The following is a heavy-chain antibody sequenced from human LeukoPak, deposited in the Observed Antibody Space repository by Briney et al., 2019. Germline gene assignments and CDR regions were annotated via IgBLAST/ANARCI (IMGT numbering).Heavy chain of an antibody. Sequence: GGSLRLSCAASGFTFSSYAINWFRQAPGKGLEWVSPISGSGGSTYYADSVKGRFTISRDNSKNTLYLQMNSLRAEDTAVYYCAKDQNPGGSSWYAEYFQHWGQGTLVTVSS. CDR3: AKDQNPGGSSWYAEYFQH. CDR1: GFTFSSYA. CDR2: ISGSGGST. V-gene: IGHV3-23*01. J-gene: IGHJ1*01. D-gene: IGHD6-13*01.